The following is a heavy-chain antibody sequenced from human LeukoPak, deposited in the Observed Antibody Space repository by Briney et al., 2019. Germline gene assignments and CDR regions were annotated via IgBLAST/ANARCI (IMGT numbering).Heavy chain of an antibody. V-gene: IGHV4-4*07. CDR2: VYTSGRT. D-gene: IGHD1-26*01. J-gene: IGHJ4*02. CDR3: ARGGEVGGTGSRFDY. CDR1: GGSISRYY. Sequence: SETLSLTCNVSGGSISRYYWSWIRQPAGKGLEWIGRVYTSGRTNYNPSLKSRVTMSVETSKRQFSLKLSAVTAADKAIYYCARGGEVGGTGSRFDYWGQGTLVTVSS.